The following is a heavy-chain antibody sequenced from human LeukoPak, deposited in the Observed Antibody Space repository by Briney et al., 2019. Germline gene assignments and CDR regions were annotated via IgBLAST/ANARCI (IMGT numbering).Heavy chain of an antibody. CDR2: IYYSGST. D-gene: IGHD5-24*01. CDR3: ARLGNPEWRWGYYYYGMDV. J-gene: IGHJ6*02. V-gene: IGHV4-39*01. CDR1: GGSISSNSHY. Sequence: SETLSLTCTVSGGSISSNSHYWGWIRQPPGKGLEWIGSIYYSGSTYYNPSLKSRVTISVDTSKNQFSLKLSSVTAADTAVYYCARLGNPEWRWGYYYYGMDVWGQGTTVTVSS.